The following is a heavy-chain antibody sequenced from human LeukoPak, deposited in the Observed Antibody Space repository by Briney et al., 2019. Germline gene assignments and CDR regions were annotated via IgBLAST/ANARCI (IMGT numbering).Heavy chain of an antibody. J-gene: IGHJ4*02. CDR1: GDSISNYY. CDR2: IYTSGST. CDR3: TRGGELMNF. V-gene: IGHV4-4*07. Sequence: SETLSLTCAVSGDSISNYYWTWIRQPAGKRLEWIGRIYTSGSTNYNPSLKSRVTISIDASKNQFSLRLSSVTAADTAVYYCTRGGELMNFWGQGTLVTVSS. D-gene: IGHD1-26*01.